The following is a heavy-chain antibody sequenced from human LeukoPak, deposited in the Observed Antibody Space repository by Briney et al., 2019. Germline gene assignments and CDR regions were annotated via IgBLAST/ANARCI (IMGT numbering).Heavy chain of an antibody. D-gene: IGHD3-22*01. CDR3: ARGHLSSGYVFDQ. J-gene: IGHJ4*02. CDR2: ISGSGGST. CDR1: GFTFGSYA. V-gene: IGHV3-23*01. Sequence: QAGGSLRLSCAASGFTFGSYAMSWVRQAPGKGLEWVSAISGSGGSTYYADSVKGRFTISRDNSKNTLYLQMNSLRAEDTAVYYCARGHLSSGYVFDQWGQGTLVTVSS.